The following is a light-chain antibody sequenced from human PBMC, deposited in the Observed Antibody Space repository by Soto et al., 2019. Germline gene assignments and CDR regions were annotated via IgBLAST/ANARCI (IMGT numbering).Light chain of an antibody. CDR1: SSDVGGYNY. V-gene: IGLV2-8*01. CDR3: VLYMKGDIRV. Sequence: QSALTQPPSASGSPGQSVTISCTGTSSDVGGYNYVSWYQQHPGKAPKLMIYEVSKRPSGVPDRFSGSILGSKAALTITGAQADDESDYYCVLYMKGDIRVFGGGTQLTVL. J-gene: IGLJ2*01. CDR2: EVS.